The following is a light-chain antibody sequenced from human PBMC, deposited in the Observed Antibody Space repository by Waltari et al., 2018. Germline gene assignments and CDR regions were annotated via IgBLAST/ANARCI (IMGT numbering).Light chain of an antibody. CDR1: SSNIGSSD. Sequence: QSVLTQPPSAYGTPGQRATISCSGSSSNIGSSDVYWYQQLPGSAPNLLISRDNQRPSGVPDRFSGSKSGTSASLAISGLRSEDEADYYCAAWDDSLGGVVFGGGTKLTVL. CDR3: AAWDDSLGGVV. J-gene: IGLJ2*01. CDR2: RDN. V-gene: IGLV1-47*01.